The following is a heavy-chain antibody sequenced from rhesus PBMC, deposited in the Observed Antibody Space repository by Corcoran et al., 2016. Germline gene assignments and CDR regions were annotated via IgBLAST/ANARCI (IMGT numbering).Heavy chain of an antibody. D-gene: IGHD6-25*01. CDR1: GFSLTTRGMG. CDR2: IYWDDDK. Sequence: QVTLKESGPALVQPTQTLTLTCTFPGFSLTTRGMGVGWTRQPPGKALEWLASIYWDDDKYYNTSLKSRLTISKDTSKNQVFLTMTNMDPVDTATYYCARGAAGVYYFDYWGQGVLVTVSS. CDR3: ARGAAGVYYFDY. J-gene: IGHJ4*01. V-gene: IGHV2S1*01.